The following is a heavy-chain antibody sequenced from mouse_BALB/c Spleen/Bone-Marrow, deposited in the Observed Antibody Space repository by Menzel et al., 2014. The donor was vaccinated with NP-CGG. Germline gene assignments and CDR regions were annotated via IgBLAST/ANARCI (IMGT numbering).Heavy chain of an antibody. CDR3: AKGHYGSSPFAY. Sequence: QPSQSLSITCTVSGFSLTNYGIYWVRQSPGKGLEWLGVIWRGGTTDYNAAFMSRLSITKDNSKSQVFFKMNSLQADDTAIYYCAKGHYGSSPFAYWGQGTLVTVSA. D-gene: IGHD1-1*01. CDR2: IWRGGTT. J-gene: IGHJ3*01. CDR1: GFSLTNYG. V-gene: IGHV2-5*01.